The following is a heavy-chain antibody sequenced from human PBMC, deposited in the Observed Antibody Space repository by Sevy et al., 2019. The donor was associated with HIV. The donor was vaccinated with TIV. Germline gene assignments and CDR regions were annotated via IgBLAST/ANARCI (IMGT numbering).Heavy chain of an antibody. V-gene: IGHV3-30-3*01. J-gene: IGHJ4*02. D-gene: IGHD5-18*01. CDR2: ISYDGSNK. Sequence: GGSLRLSCAASGFTFSSYAMHWVRQAPGKGLEWVAVISYDGSNKYYADPVKGRFTISRDNSKNTLYLQMNSLRAEDTAVYYCARDMPSAMVTWARVRPFDYWGQGTLVTVSS. CDR1: GFTFSSYA. CDR3: ARDMPSAMVTWARVRPFDY.